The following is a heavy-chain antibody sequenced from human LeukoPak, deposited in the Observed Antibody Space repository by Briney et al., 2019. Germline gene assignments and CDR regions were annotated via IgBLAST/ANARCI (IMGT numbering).Heavy chain of an antibody. J-gene: IGHJ4*02. CDR1: GGSFSGYY. V-gene: IGHV4-34*01. D-gene: IGHD1-26*01. Sequence: SETLSLTCAVYGGSFSGYYWSRIRQPPGKGLEWIGEINHSGSTNYNPSLKSRVTVSVDTSKNQFSLKLSSVTAADTAVYYCASGEGARLFDYWGQGTLVTVSS. CDR3: ASGEGARLFDY. CDR2: INHSGST.